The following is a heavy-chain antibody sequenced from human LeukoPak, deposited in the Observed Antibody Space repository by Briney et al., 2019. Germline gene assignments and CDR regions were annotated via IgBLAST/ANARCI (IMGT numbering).Heavy chain of an antibody. CDR1: GFTFSDYY. D-gene: IGHD5-24*01. V-gene: IGHV3-11*04. J-gene: IGHJ5*02. CDR3: ARTKKGDGYNMYDWFDP. CDR2: ISNTGSFI. Sequence: GGSLRLSCAASGFTFSDYYMSWVRQAPGKGLEWVSYISNTGSFIYYADSVKGRFTISRDNAKNSPYLQMNSLRAEDTAVYYCARTKKGDGYNMYDWFDPWGQGTLVTVSS.